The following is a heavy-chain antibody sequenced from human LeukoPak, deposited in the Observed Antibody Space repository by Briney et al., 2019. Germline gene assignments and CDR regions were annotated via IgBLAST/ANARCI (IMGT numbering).Heavy chain of an antibody. Sequence: PSETLSLTCTVSGGSISSGGYYWSWIRQHPGKGLEWIGYIYYSGSTNYNPSLKSRVTISVDTSKNQFSLKLSSVTAADTAVYYCARGYYGRSSSWLRSTFFDYWGQGTLVTVSS. CDR3: ARGYYGRSSSWLRSTFFDY. J-gene: IGHJ4*02. V-gene: IGHV4-61*08. CDR2: IYYSGST. D-gene: IGHD6-13*01. CDR1: GGSISSGGYY.